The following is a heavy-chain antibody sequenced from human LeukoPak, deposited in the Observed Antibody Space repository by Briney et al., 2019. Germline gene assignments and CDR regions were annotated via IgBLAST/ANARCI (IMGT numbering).Heavy chain of an antibody. Sequence: SETLSLTCAVSGGSISSFYWSWVRQPPGKGLEWIGEIYHSGSTNYNPSLKSRVTISVDKSKNQFSLKLSSVTAADTAVYYCARGVIVDYWGQGTLVTVSS. CDR1: GGSISSFY. D-gene: IGHD3-10*01. V-gene: IGHV4-4*02. CDR3: ARGVIVDY. CDR2: IYHSGST. J-gene: IGHJ4*02.